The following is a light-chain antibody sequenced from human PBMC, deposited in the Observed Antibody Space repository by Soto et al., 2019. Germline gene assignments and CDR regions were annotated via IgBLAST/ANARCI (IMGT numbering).Light chain of an antibody. CDR3: STYTTSSTLV. J-gene: IGLJ2*01. V-gene: IGLV2-14*03. CDR2: DVS. CDR1: SSDIGGYNY. Sequence: QSALTQPASVSVSPGQSITISCTGASSDIGGYNYVSWYQQHPGKAPKLMIYDVSDRPSGVSNRFSGSKSGNTASLTISGLQAEDGADYYCSTYTTSSTLVFGGGTKLTVL.